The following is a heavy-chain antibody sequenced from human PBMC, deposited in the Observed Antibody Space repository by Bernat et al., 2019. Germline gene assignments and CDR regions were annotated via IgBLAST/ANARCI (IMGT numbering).Heavy chain of an antibody. J-gene: IGHJ4*02. CDR2: IKRKIDGETI. CDR3: TTGYGSDWEG. CDR1: GFQISDAW. V-gene: IGHV3-15*01. D-gene: IGHD5-18*01. Sequence: QMEESGGGLVKPGGSLRLSCVASGFQISDAWVSWVRQAPGKGLEWIANIKRKIDGETIDNAAPVKGRFCISRDDSKNTAFLKMNSLKTEDTDVYFCTTGYGSDWEGWGQGNLVNVS.